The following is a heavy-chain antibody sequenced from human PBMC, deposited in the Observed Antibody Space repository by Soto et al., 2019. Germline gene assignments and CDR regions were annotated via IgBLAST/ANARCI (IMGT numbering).Heavy chain of an antibody. D-gene: IGHD3-22*01. CDR3: VRDTLLDTTMIGYDY. CDR1: GYIFTNYA. J-gene: IGHJ4*02. Sequence: ASVKVSCKASGYIFTNYAIHWLRQAPGQRLEWMGWINAGNGNTRYSQEFQGRVTITRDTSASTAHMELSSLRSEDTAVYYCVRDTLLDTTMIGYDYWGQGTLVTAPQ. V-gene: IGHV1-3*01. CDR2: INAGNGNT.